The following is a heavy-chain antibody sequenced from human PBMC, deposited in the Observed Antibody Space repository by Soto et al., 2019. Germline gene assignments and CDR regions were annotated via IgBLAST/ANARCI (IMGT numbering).Heavy chain of an antibody. V-gene: IGHV3-23*01. CDR2: IVGSDAKT. J-gene: IGHJ4*02. CDR1: GFSFARFA. Sequence: GGSLRRSCTPSGFSFARFALTWVRQAPGQGLEWVATIVGSDAKTRSADSVKGRFSISRDTSRNTVYLQMNNLRADDTAIYYCAKWTYLDFWGQGTRVTVSS. D-gene: IGHD5-12*01. CDR3: AKWTYLDF.